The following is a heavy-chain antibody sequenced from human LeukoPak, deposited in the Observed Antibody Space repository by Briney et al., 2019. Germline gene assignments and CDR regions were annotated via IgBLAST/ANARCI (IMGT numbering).Heavy chain of an antibody. CDR1: XXALSASGVG. D-gene: IGHD2-2*01. Sequence: QXLGLTXTFSXXALSASGVGGGXXXXPPGXXVEGLALIXWTDDKRYNPSLKSRHTITTDTSKNQVGRTMTNIAPVDTATYYCARLGCSSTSCYSAGAFDIWGQGTMVTVSS. V-gene: IGHV2-5*01. CDR3: ARLGCSSTSCYSAGAFDI. J-gene: IGHJ3*02. CDR2: IXWTDDK.